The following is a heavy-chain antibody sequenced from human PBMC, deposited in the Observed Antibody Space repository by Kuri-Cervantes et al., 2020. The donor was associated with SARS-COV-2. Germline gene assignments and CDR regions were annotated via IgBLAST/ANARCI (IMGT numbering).Heavy chain of an antibody. CDR3: ARSEAWDDYYFDY. D-gene: IGHD3-3*01. CDR1: GDSISRSSYF. J-gene: IGHJ4*02. Sequence: SETLSLTCTISGDSISRSSYFWGWVRQPPGKGLEWIGSIYYSGSTYYNPSLKSRVTISVDTSKNQFSLKLSSVTAADTAVYYCARSEAWDDYYFDYWGQGTLVTVSS. CDR2: IYYSGST. V-gene: IGHV4-39*07.